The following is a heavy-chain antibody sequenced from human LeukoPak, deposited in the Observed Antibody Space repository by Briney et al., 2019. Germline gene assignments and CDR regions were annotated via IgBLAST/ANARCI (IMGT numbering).Heavy chain of an antibody. V-gene: IGHV3-73*01. Sequence: GGSLKLSCAASGFTFSGSAMHWVRQASGKGLEWVGRIRSKANSYATAYAASVKGRFTISRDDSKNTAYLQMNSLKTEDTAVYYCTRQYSSSPGPDYWGQGTRVTVSS. D-gene: IGHD6-6*01. CDR1: GFTFSGSA. CDR2: IRSKANSYAT. CDR3: TRQYSSSPGPDY. J-gene: IGHJ4*02.